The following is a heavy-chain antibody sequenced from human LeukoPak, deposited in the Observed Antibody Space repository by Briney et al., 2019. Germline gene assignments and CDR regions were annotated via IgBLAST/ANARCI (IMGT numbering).Heavy chain of an antibody. CDR2: IYTSGST. D-gene: IGHD3-3*01. CDR1: GGSISSYY. Sequence: SETLSLTCTVSGGSISSYYWSWIRQPAGKGLEWIGRIYTSGSTNYNPSLKSRVTMSVDTSKNQFSLKLSSVTAADTAVYYCARDMEIFGVVTVVGYYMDVWGKGTTVTVSS. V-gene: IGHV4-4*07. CDR3: ARDMEIFGVVTVVGYYMDV. J-gene: IGHJ6*03.